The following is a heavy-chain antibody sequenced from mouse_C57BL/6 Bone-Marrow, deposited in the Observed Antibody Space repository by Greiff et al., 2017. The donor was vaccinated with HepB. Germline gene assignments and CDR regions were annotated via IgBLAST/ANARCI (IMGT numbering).Heavy chain of an antibody. CDR2: IHPNSGST. Sequence: VQLQQPGAELVKPGASVKLSCKASGYTFTRYWMHWVKQRPGQGLEWIGMIHPNSGSTNYNAKFKSKATLTVDKSASTAYMQLSSLTSEDSAVYYCASINYPAYWGQGTLVTVSA. CDR1: GYTFTRYW. D-gene: IGHD2-1*01. J-gene: IGHJ3*01. V-gene: IGHV1-64*01. CDR3: ASINYPAY.